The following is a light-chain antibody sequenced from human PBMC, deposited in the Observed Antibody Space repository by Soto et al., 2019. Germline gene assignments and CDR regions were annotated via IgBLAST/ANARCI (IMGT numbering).Light chain of an antibody. J-gene: IGKJ1*01. CDR1: QSVSSSY. Sequence: IVLTQAPATLSLSAGERATLSCRASQSVSSSYAASYQQQAGPPTRLLIDGASTRATGIPDRFSGSGSGTDSPPTISRLEPEDFAVYYCQQYGRSGTFGQGTKVDIK. CDR3: QQYGRSGT. CDR2: GAS. V-gene: IGKV3-20*01.